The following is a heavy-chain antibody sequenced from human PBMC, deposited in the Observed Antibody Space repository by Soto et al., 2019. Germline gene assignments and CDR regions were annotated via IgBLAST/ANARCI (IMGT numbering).Heavy chain of an antibody. Sequence: SETLSLTCAVYGGSLSGYYWSWIRQPPGKGLEWIGEINHSGSTNYNPSLKSRVTISVDTSKNQFSLKLSSVTAADTAVYYCARGRGGFYGSGSYGAWGQGTLVTVSS. CDR3: ARGRGGFYGSGSYGA. CDR1: GGSLSGYY. CDR2: INHSGST. D-gene: IGHD3-10*01. V-gene: IGHV4-34*01. J-gene: IGHJ4*02.